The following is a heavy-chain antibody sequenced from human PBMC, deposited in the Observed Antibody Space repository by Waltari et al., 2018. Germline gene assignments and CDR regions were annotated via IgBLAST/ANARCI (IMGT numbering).Heavy chain of an antibody. CDR2: ISYDGTHN. J-gene: IGHJ5*01. D-gene: IGHD2-2*01. V-gene: IGHV3-30*18. CDR1: GFNFNNIG. CDR3: AKDSPVVVPAAIDS. Sequence: QVQLVQSGGGVVQPGWSLRLSCAASGFNFNNIGMHWVRQGLGKGLESVTFISYDGTHNFYPDSVRGRFTTSRDNSKNILYLQMNGLRPEDTAVYFCAKDSPVVVPAAIDSWGQGTQVTVSS.